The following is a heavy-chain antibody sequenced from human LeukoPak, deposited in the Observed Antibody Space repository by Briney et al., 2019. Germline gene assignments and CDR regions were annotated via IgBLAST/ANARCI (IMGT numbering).Heavy chain of an antibody. D-gene: IGHD3-22*01. V-gene: IGHV3-23*01. J-gene: IGHJ3*02. CDR3: AKGRYYYDSSDAFDI. Sequence: GGSLGLSCAASGFTFSSYAMSWVRQAPGKGLEWVSAISGSGGSTYYADPVKGRFTISRDNSKNTLFLQMNSLRAEDTAVYYCAKGRYYYDSSDAFDIWGQGTMVTVS. CDR1: GFTFSSYA. CDR2: ISGSGGST.